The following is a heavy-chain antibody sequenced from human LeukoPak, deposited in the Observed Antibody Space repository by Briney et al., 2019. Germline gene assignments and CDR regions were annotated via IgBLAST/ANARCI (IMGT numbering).Heavy chain of an antibody. CDR3: ARFSGSYYNPSDY. Sequence: ASVKVSSTVSGYTFTGYYMHSVRQAPGQGLEWLGWMNTHSGDTGSTHKFHGRGTMTRNTSISTAYMELSSLRSEDTAVYYCARFSGSYYNPSDYWGQGTLVAVSS. J-gene: IGHJ4*02. CDR1: GYTFTGYY. V-gene: IGHV1-8*02. D-gene: IGHD3-10*01. CDR2: MNTHSGDT.